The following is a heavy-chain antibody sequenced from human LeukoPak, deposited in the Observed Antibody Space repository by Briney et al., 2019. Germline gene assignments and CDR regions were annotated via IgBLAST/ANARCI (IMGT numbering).Heavy chain of an antibody. Sequence: GRSLRLSCAASGFTFSSYGMHWVRQAPGKGLEWVAVISYDGSNKYYADSVKGRFTISRDNSKNTLYLQMNSLRAEDTAVYYCAKEYSSSWYVGVGAFDIWGQGTMVTVSS. J-gene: IGHJ3*02. V-gene: IGHV3-30*18. D-gene: IGHD6-13*01. CDR2: ISYDGSNK. CDR1: GFTFSSYG. CDR3: AKEYSSSWYVGVGAFDI.